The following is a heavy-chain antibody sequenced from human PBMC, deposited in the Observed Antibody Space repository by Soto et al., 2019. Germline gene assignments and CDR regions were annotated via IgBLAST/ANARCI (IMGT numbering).Heavy chain of an antibody. J-gene: IGHJ6*02. D-gene: IGHD3-10*01. Sequence: SETLSLTCTVSGGSISSYYWSWIRQPAGKGLEWIGRIYTSGSTNYNPSLKSRVTMSVDTSKNQLSLKLSSVTAADTAVYYCARDRYYGSGTYYNFYYGMDVWGQGTTVTVSS. CDR2: IYTSGST. CDR3: ARDRYYGSGTYYNFYYGMDV. V-gene: IGHV4-4*07. CDR1: GGSISSYY.